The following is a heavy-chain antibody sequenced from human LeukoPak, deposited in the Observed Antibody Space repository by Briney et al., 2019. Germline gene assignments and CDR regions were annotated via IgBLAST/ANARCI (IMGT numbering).Heavy chain of an antibody. CDR3: ASVTPATDAFDI. Sequence: SETLSLTCTVSGYSISSGYFWGWIRQSPGGGLEWIGIIYHTGTTYDNPSLRSRVTILVDTSKNHFSLKLTSVTAADTAVYYCASVTPATDAFDIWGQGTMVTVSS. D-gene: IGHD6-25*01. CDR2: IYHTGTT. J-gene: IGHJ3*02. V-gene: IGHV4-38-2*02. CDR1: GYSISSGYF.